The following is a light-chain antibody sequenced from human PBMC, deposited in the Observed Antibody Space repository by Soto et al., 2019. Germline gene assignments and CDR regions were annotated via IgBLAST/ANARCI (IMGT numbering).Light chain of an antibody. CDR2: DAS. J-gene: IGKJ5*01. V-gene: IGKV3-11*01. Sequence: EIVLTQSPATLSLSPGERATLSCRASQSVSSYLAWYQQKPGQAPRLLIYDASNRGTGIPARFSGSGSGTDFTLTISSLDPEDFAVYYCQQRSNWPPTFGQGTRLEIK. CDR3: QQRSNWPPT. CDR1: QSVSSY.